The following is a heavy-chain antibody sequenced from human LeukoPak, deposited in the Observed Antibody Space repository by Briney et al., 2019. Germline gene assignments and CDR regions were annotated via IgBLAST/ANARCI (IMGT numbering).Heavy chain of an antibody. V-gene: IGHV4-4*02. D-gene: IGHD2-2*01. CDR2: IYHSGST. CDR1: GGSISSSNW. Sequence: SGTLSLTCAVSGGSISSSNWWSWVRQPPGKGLEWIGEIYHSGSTNYNPSLKSRVTISVDTSKNQFSLKLSSVTAADTAVYYCARHLYCSSTSCYPVAFDIWGQGIMVTVSS. CDR3: ARHLYCSSTSCYPVAFDI. J-gene: IGHJ3*02.